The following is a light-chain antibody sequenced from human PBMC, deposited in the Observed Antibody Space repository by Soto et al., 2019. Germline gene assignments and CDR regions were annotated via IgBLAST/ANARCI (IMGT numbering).Light chain of an antibody. CDR3: QQANSFPLT. CDR1: QGIGSW. V-gene: IGKV1D-12*01. CDR2: AAS. Sequence: DIQMTQSPSSVSASVGDRVTITCRASQGIGSWLAWYQQKPGTAPKLLIYAASSLPSGVPSRFSGSGSGTDFTLTISSLQPEDFATYYCQQANSFPLTFGGGTQVEIK. J-gene: IGKJ4*01.